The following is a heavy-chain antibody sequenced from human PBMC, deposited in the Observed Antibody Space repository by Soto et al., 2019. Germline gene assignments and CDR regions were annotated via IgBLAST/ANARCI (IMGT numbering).Heavy chain of an antibody. D-gene: IGHD3-3*01. V-gene: IGHV3-23*01. CDR2: ISGSGGST. J-gene: IGHJ4*02. Sequence: GGSLRLSCAASGFTFSSYAMSWVRQAPGKGLEWVSAISGSGGSTYYADSVKGRFTISRDNSKNTLYLQMNSLRAEDTAVYYCAKGSDYDFWSGYYFAYWGQGTLVTVSS. CDR3: AKGSDYDFWSGYYFAY. CDR1: GFTFSSYA.